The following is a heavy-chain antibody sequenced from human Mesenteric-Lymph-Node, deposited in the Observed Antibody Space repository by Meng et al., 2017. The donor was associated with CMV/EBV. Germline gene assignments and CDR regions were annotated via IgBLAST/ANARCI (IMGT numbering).Heavy chain of an antibody. D-gene: IGHD2-2*01. CDR2: IYYSGSS. V-gene: IGHV4-61*01. J-gene: IGHJ6*02. CDR3: ARSRYCSSTSCPNGVEVSARKKTRYYYYGMDV. CDR1: GGSVSSGSYY. Sequence: SETLSLTCTVSGGSVSSGSYYWSWIRQPPGKGLEWIGYIYYSGSSNYNPSLKSRVTISVDTSKNQFSLKLSSVTAADTAVYYCARSRYCSSTSCPNGVEVSARKKTRYYYYGMDVWGQGTTVTVSS.